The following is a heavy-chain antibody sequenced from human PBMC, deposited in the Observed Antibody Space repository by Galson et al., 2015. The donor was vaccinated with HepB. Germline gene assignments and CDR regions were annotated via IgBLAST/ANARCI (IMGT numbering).Heavy chain of an antibody. J-gene: IGHJ3*02. CDR3: AKSGDYGGIFDAFDI. CDR2: ISGSGGST. D-gene: IGHD4-23*01. Sequence: SLRLSCAASRFTFSSYAMSWVRQAPGEGLEWVSGISGSGGSTYYADSVKGRFTISRDNSKNTLYLQMNSLRAEDTAVYYCAKSGDYGGIFDAFDIWGQGTMVTVSS. CDR1: RFTFSSYA. V-gene: IGHV3-23*01.